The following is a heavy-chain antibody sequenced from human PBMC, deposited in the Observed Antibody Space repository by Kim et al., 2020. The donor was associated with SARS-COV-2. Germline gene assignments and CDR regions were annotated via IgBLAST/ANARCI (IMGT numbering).Heavy chain of an antibody. CDR2: INAGNGNT. J-gene: IGHJ6*03. CDR3: ARDSPPFEYSSSGVTYYYYYMDV. CDR1: GYTFTSYA. D-gene: IGHD6-6*01. Sequence: ASVKVSCKASGYTFTSYAMHWVRQAPGQRLEWMGWINAGNGNTKYSQKFQGRVTITRDTSASTAYMELSSLRSEDTAVYYCARDSPPFEYSSSGVTYYYYYMDVWGKGTTVTVSS. V-gene: IGHV1-3*01.